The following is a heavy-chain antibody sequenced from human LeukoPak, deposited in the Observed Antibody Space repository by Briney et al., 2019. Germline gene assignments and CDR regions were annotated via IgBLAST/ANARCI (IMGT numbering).Heavy chain of an antibody. J-gene: IGHJ4*02. D-gene: IGHD2-2*01. CDR3: AKGDSTSCCRGEVY. CDR1: GFTFSSYG. Sequence: PGGSLRLSCAASGFTFSSYGMHWVRQAPGKGLEWVAVISYDGSNKYYADSVKGRFTISRDNSMYTLYLQMSSLRAEDTAIYYCAKGDSTSCCRGEVYWGQGTLVTVSS. V-gene: IGHV3-30*18. CDR2: ISYDGSNK.